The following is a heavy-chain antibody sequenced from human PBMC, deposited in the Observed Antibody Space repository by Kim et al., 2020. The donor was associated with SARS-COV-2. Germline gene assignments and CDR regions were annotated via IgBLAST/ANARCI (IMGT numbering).Heavy chain of an antibody. CDR2: INPSGGST. V-gene: IGHV1-46*01. CDR3: ARERGDIVVVPAADNWFDP. D-gene: IGHD2-2*01. J-gene: IGHJ5*02. CDR1: GYTFTSYY. Sequence: ASVKVSCKASGYTFTSYYMHWVRQAPGQGLEWMGIINPSGGSTSYAQKFQGRVTMTRDTSTSTVYMELSSLRSEDTAVYYCARERGDIVVVPAADNWFDPWGQGTLVTVSS.